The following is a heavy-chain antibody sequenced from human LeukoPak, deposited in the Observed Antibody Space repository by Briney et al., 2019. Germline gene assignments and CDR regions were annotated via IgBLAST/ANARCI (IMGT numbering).Heavy chain of an antibody. CDR2: MNANSGNT. CDR3: ARAPSQAVTYYDFWSGYSSQKRYAFDI. D-gene: IGHD3-3*01. V-gene: IGHV1-8*03. J-gene: IGHJ3*02. Sequence: ASVKVSCNASGYTFTSYDINWVRQATGQGLEWMGWMNANSGNTGYAQKFQGRVTITRNTSISTAYMELSSLRSGATAVYYCARAPSQAVTYYDFWSGYSSQKRYAFDIWGQGTMVTVSS. CDR1: GYTFTSYD.